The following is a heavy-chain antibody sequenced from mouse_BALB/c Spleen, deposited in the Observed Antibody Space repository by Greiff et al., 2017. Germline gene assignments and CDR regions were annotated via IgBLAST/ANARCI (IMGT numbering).Heavy chain of an antibody. CDR1: GFSLTSYG. CDR2: IWAGGST. Sequence: ESGPGLVAPSQSLSITCTVSGFSLTSYGVHWVRQPPGKGLEWLGVIWAGGSTNYNSALMSRLSISKDNSKSQVFLKMNSLQTDDTAMYYCARAGVYYYAMDYWGQGTSVTVSS. J-gene: IGHJ4*01. V-gene: IGHV2-9*02. CDR3: ARAGVYYYAMDY.